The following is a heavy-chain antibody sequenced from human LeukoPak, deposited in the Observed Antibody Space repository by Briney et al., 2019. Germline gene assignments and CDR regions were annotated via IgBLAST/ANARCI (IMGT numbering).Heavy chain of an antibody. CDR3: ARSDSSGWHFDY. Sequence: PSVKVSCKASGYTFTGYYMHWVRQAPGQGLEWMGWINPNSGGTNYAQKFQGRVTMTRDTSISTAYMELSRLRSDDTAVYYCARSDSSGWHFDYWGQGTLVTVSS. J-gene: IGHJ4*02. CDR1: GYTFTGYY. V-gene: IGHV1-2*02. CDR2: INPNSGGT. D-gene: IGHD6-19*01.